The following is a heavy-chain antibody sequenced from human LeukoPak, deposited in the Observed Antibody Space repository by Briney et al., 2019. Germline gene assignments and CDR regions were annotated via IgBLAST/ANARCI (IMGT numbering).Heavy chain of an antibody. CDR2: ISYDGSNK. J-gene: IGHJ4*02. V-gene: IGHV3-30-3*01. CDR1: GFTFSSYA. D-gene: IGHD6-19*01. CDR3: ARVNSSGWLNYFDY. Sequence: GGSLRLSCAASGFTFSSYAMHWVRQASGKGLEWVAVISYDGSNKYYADSVKGRFTISRDNSKNTLYLQMNSLRAEDTAVYYCARVNSSGWLNYFDYWGQGTLVTVSS.